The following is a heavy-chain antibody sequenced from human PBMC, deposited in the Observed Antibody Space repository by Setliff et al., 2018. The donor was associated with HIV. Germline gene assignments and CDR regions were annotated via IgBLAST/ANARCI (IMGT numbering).Heavy chain of an antibody. CDR3: ARGIAAAGGYFDY. CDR1: GGSIVRYY. J-gene: IGHJ4*02. D-gene: IGHD6-13*01. Sequence: SETLSLTCTVSGGSIVRYYWSWIRQPPGKGLEWIGYIKYSGNTYYNPSLKSRITISLDTSKNQFSLKLSSVTAADTAVYYCARGIAAAGGYFDYWGPGTLVTVSS. V-gene: IGHV4-59*12. CDR2: IKYSGNT.